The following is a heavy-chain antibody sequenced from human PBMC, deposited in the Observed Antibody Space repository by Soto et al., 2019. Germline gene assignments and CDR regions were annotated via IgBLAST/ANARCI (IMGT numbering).Heavy chain of an antibody. D-gene: IGHD6-19*01. CDR1: GGSMSSSSDH. CDR3: ARQSLAVAGGRDY. J-gene: IGHJ4*02. V-gene: IGHV4-39*01. CDR2: IYHTGST. Sequence: QLQLQESGPGLVKPSETLSLTCTVSGGSMSSSSDHWGWIRHPPGKGLEWIGSIYHTGSTYYNPSLKSRVTISVDTSKNQFSLKLSSVTAADTAVYYCARQSLAVAGGRDYWGQGTLVTVSS.